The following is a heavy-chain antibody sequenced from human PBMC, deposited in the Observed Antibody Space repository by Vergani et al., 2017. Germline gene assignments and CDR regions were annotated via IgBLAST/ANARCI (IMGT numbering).Heavy chain of an antibody. CDR2: VDPEDGET. CDR3: ATPQTVTTGGMEV. V-gene: IGHV1-69-2*01. Sequence: EVQLVQSGAEVKKPGATMKISCKVSGYTFTDHYMHWGKQDPGKGLEWMGLVDPEDGETIYAEKFKGRVTIAADTSTDTAHLELSSLRSEDTAVYYCATPQTVTTGGMEVWGQGTTVIVSS. D-gene: IGHD4-17*01. CDR1: GYTFTDHY. J-gene: IGHJ6*02.